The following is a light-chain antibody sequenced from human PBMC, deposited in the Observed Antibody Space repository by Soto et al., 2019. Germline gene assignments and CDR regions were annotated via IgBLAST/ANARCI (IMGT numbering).Light chain of an antibody. CDR3: QQYGSSTWT. Sequence: EIVLTQSPGTLSLSPGERATLSCRASQSVSSTYLAWYRQKPGQAPRLLIYGVSSRATGIPDRFSGSGSGTDFTLTISRLEPEDFAVYYCQQYGSSTWTFGQGTKVE. CDR2: GVS. J-gene: IGKJ1*01. V-gene: IGKV3-20*01. CDR1: QSVSSTY.